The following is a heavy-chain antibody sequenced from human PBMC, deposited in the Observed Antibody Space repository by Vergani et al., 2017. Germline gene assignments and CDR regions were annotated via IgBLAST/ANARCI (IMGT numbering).Heavy chain of an antibody. D-gene: IGHD2-15*01. CDR3: ARGCCLGGICYKPFFDY. V-gene: IGHV4-61*02. CDR1: GGSINSHNYY. CDR2: IHTSGST. Sequence: QVQLQESGPGLVKPSQTLSLTCTVSGGSINSHNYYWSWIRQPAGKGLEWIGRIHTSGSTNYNPSLKSRVNMSEDTSKNQFSLNLTSVTAADTAVYYCARGCCLGGICYKPFFDYWGQGILVTVSS. J-gene: IGHJ4*02.